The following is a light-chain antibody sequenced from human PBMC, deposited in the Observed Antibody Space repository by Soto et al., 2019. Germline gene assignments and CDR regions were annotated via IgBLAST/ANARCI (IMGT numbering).Light chain of an antibody. J-gene: IGLJ2*01. CDR2: RNN. CDR1: SSNIGSNY. Sequence: QSVLTQPPSASTAPGQRVTISCSGSSSNIGSNYVYWYQQLPGTAPKLLIYRNNQRPSGVPDRFSGSKSGTSASLAISGLRSEDEAEYYCAAWDDSLSGVVFGGGTKVTVL. V-gene: IGLV1-47*01. CDR3: AAWDDSLSGVV.